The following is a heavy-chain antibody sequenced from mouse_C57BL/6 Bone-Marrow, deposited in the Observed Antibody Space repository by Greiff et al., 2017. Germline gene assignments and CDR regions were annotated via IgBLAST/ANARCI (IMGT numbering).Heavy chain of an antibody. Sequence: QVQLQQPGAELVRPGTSVKLSCKASGYTFTSYWMHWVKQRPGQGLEWIGVIDPSDSYTNYNQKFKGMATLTVDTSSSTAYMQLSSLTSEDSAVYYCARGAGSSPYWYFDVWGTGTTVTVSS. CDR1: GYTFTSYW. CDR3: ARGAGSSPYWYFDV. D-gene: IGHD1-1*01. CDR2: IDPSDSYT. V-gene: IGHV1-59*01. J-gene: IGHJ1*03.